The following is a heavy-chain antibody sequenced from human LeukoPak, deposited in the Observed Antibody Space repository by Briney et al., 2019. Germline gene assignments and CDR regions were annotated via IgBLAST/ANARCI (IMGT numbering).Heavy chain of an antibody. V-gene: IGHV4-34*01. Sequence: SETLSLTCAVYGGSFSGYYWSWIRQPPGKGREWIGEINHSGSTNYNPSLKSRVTISVDTSKNQFSLKLSSVTAADTAVYYCARGGYGVRLGYWGQGTLVTVSS. CDR3: ARGGYGVRLGY. J-gene: IGHJ4*02. CDR2: INHSGST. D-gene: IGHD3-16*01. CDR1: GGSFSGYY.